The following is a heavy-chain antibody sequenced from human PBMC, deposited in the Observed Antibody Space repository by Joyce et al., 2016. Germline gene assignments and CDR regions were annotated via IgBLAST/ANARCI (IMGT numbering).Heavy chain of an antibody. J-gene: IGHJ6*02. D-gene: IGHD6-13*01. CDR1: GFTTFTSFA. V-gene: IGHV3-30*01. CDR3: ARGDPRISTEFYGLDV. Sequence: QVQLVESGGGVVQPGRSLRLSCAASGFTTFTSFAMHWVRQAPGKGLEGVALISYYGGNKNYADAVKGRFTISRDNSKNTMYLQMNSLRVEDTAVYYCARGDPRISTEFYGLDVWGQGTTVTVSS. CDR2: ISYYGGNK.